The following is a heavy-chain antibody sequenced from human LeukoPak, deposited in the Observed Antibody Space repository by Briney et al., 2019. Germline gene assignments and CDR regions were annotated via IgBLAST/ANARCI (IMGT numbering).Heavy chain of an antibody. CDR3: ARAQVSGDDYGDPTFEY. CDR1: GGTFSSYA. J-gene: IGHJ4*02. D-gene: IGHD4-17*01. CDR2: IIPILGIA. Sequence: GASVKVSCKASGGTFSSYAISWVRQAPGQGLEWMGRIIPILGIANYAQKFQGRVTITADNSTSTAYMELSSLRSEDTAVYYCARAQVSGDDYGDPTFEYWGQGTLVTVSS. V-gene: IGHV1-69*04.